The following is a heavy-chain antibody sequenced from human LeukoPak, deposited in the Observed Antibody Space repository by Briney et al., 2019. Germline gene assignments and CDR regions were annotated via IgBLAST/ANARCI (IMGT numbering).Heavy chain of an antibody. CDR1: GYTFTGYY. D-gene: IGHD3-9*01. J-gene: IGHJ3*02. Sequence: GASVKVSCKASGYTFTGYYMHWVRQAPGQGLEWMGWINPNSGGTNYAQKFQGRVSMTRNTSITTAYMELSSLRSEDTAVYYCARAFSTGYHSYDAFDIWGQGTMVTVSS. V-gene: IGHV1-2*02. CDR3: ARAFSTGYHSYDAFDI. CDR2: INPNSGGT.